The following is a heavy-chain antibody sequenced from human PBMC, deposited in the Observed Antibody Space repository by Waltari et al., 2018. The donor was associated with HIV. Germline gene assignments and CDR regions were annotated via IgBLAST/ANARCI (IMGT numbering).Heavy chain of an antibody. V-gene: IGHV3-30*02. Sequence: QGQLVESGGGVVQPGGSLGLSCAGSGFSFSISGMHWVRQAPGKGREWVTFIRYDGNTKYYADSVKGRFTISRDNSKNTLYLQMSSLRAEDTAVYYCAKELRSGYSYYYYGMDVWGQGTTVTVSS. CDR3: AKELRSGYSYYYYGMDV. J-gene: IGHJ6*02. CDR1: GFSFSISG. D-gene: IGHD2-15*01. CDR2: IRYDGNTK.